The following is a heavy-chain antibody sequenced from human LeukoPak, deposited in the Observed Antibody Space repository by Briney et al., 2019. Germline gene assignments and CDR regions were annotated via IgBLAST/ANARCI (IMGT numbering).Heavy chain of an antibody. V-gene: IGHV3-74*01. D-gene: IGHD6-19*01. Sequence: GGSQRLSCAASGFTFSSYWMHWVRQAPGKGLVWVSRINSDGSSTSYADSVKGRFTISRDNAKNTLYLQMNSLRAEDTAVYYCARDMDRAGTGWFDPWGQGTLVTVSS. CDR3: ARDMDRAGTGWFDP. CDR1: GFTFSSYW. J-gene: IGHJ5*02. CDR2: INSDGSST.